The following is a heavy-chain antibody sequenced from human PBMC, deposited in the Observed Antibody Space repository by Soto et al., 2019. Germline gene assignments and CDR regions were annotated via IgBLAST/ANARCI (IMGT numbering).Heavy chain of an antibody. D-gene: IGHD3-3*01. CDR3: ARDFAYFDS. Sequence: PSETLSLTCAVYGGSFSGYYWSWIRQPPGKGLEWIGEINHSGSTNYNPSLKSRVTISVDTSKNQFSLNLDSVTAADTAVYFCARDFAYFDSWGQGTLVTV. V-gene: IGHV4-34*01. CDR1: GGSFSGYY. J-gene: IGHJ4*02. CDR2: INHSGST.